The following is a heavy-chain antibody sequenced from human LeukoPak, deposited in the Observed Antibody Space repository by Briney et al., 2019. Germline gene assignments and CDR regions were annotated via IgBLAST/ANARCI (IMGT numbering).Heavy chain of an antibody. D-gene: IGHD4-11*01. V-gene: IGHV4-59*01. J-gene: IGHJ4*02. Sequence: SETLALTCTVSGGSISNYYWSWIWQPPGKGLERIGYIYYSGSTNYNPSLKSRVTISVDTSKNQFSLKLTSVTAADTAVYYCAITSLVDYWGQGTLVTVSS. CDR1: GGSISNYY. CDR2: IYYSGST. CDR3: AITSLVDY.